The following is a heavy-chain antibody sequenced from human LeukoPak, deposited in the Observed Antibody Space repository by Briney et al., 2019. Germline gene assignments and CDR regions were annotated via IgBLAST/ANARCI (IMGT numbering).Heavy chain of an antibody. V-gene: IGHV4-39*01. D-gene: IGHD2-21*02. J-gene: IGHJ4*02. Sequence: SETLSLTCTVSGGSINSSRYYWGWIRQPPGKGLEWTGSINYSGRTYYHPSLKSRVTVSVDTSKNQFSLKLSSVTAADTAVFYCARLSQGYCGGDCYSGYWGQGSLVTVSS. CDR3: ARLSQGYCGGDCYSGY. CDR1: GGSINSSRYY. CDR2: INYSGRT.